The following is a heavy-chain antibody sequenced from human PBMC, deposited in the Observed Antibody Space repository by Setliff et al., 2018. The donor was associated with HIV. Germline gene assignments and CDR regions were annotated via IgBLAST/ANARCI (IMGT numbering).Heavy chain of an antibody. CDR2: IHTSGTT. J-gene: IGHJ5*02. CDR1: GGSISSYY. Sequence: PSETLSLTCTVSGGSISSYYWSWIRQPPGKGLGWIGNIHTSGTTKYNPSLNSRVTISVDTSKNQFSLKLSSVTAADTAVYYCARGSGGWYIDNWFDPWGQGTLVTVSS. D-gene: IGHD6-19*01. V-gene: IGHV4-4*08. CDR3: ARGSGGWYIDNWFDP.